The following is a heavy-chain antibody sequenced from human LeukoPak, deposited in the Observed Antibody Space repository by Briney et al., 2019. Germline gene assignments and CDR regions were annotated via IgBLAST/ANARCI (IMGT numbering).Heavy chain of an antibody. D-gene: IGHD6-19*01. V-gene: IGHV1-69*13. CDR1: GYTFTSYG. CDR3: ARTVYSSDWGYYYYYMDV. CDR2: IIPVFRTT. Sequence: SVKVSCKASGYTFTSYGISWVRQAPGQGLEWMGGIIPVFRTTNYPQKFQGRVTITADESTSTAYLELSSPTSEDTAVYYCARTVYSSDWGYYYYYMDVWGKGTTVTISS. J-gene: IGHJ6*03.